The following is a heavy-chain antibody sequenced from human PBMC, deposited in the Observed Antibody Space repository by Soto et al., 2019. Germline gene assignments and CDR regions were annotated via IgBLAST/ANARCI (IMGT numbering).Heavy chain of an antibody. CDR2: ISAYNGNT. Sequence: ASVKVSCKASGYTFTSYGISWVRQAPGQGLEWMGWISAYNGNTNYAQKLQGRVTMTTDTSTSTAYMELRSLRSDDTAVYYCARDLKGHDLNWFDPWGQRTLVTVSS. V-gene: IGHV1-18*01. CDR3: ARDLKGHDLNWFDP. J-gene: IGHJ5*02. D-gene: IGHD1-1*01. CDR1: GYTFTSYG.